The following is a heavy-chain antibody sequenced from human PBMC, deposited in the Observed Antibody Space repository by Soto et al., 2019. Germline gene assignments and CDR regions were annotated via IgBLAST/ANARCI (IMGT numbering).Heavy chain of an antibody. V-gene: IGHV3-30*18. J-gene: IGHJ1*01. D-gene: IGHD6-6*01. CDR1: GFTFSSYG. CDR3: AKGGLGRLVPAEYFQH. Sequence: QVQLVESGGGVVQPGRSLRLSCAASGFTFSSYGMHWVRQAPGKGLEWVAVISYDGSNKYYADSVKGRFTISRDNSKNTLYLQMNSLRAEDTAVYYCAKGGLGRLVPAEYFQHWGQGTLVTVSS. CDR2: ISYDGSNK.